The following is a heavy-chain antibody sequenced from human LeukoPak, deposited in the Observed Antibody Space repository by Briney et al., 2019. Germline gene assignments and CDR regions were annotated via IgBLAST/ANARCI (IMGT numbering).Heavy chain of an antibody. J-gene: IGHJ4*02. Sequence: SVKVSCKASGGTLSSYAISWVRQAPGQGLEWMGRIIPIFGTANYAQKFQGRVTITTDESTSTAYMELSSLRSEDTAAYYCARAHRDCTNGVCSDIDYWGQGTLVTVSS. CDR3: ARAHRDCTNGVCSDIDY. V-gene: IGHV1-69*05. D-gene: IGHD2-8*01. CDR1: GGTLSSYA. CDR2: IIPIFGTA.